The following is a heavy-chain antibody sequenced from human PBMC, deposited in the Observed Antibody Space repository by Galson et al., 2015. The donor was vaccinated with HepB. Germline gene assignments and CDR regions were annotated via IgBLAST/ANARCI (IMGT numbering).Heavy chain of an antibody. D-gene: IGHD5-12*01. CDR2: ISYDGSNK. V-gene: IGHV3-30*18. J-gene: IGHJ4*02. Sequence: SLRLSCAASGFTFSSYDMHWVRQAPGKGLEWVAVISYDGSNKDYADSVKGRFTISRDNSKNTVYLQMNSLRAEDTAVYYCAKRVYSDYDFPNEGFLDYWGQGTLVTVSS. CDR3: AKRVYSDYDFPNEGFLDY. CDR1: GFTFSSYD.